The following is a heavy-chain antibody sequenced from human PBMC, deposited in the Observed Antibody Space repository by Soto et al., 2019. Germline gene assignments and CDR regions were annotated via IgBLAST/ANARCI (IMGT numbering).Heavy chain of an antibody. CDR2: IYYSGST. J-gene: IGHJ4*02. CDR1: GGSISSYY. Sequence: QVQLQESGPGLVKPSETLSLTCTVSGGSISSYYWSWIRQPPGKVLEGIGYIYYSGSTNYNPSLKRRVPISVDTFKYHFSLKLSSSTAADTGVYYCARGGLSLVSGSYYPGLFDYWGQETLVTVSS. V-gene: IGHV4-59*01. CDR3: ARGGLSLVSGSYYPGLFDY. D-gene: IGHD3-10*01.